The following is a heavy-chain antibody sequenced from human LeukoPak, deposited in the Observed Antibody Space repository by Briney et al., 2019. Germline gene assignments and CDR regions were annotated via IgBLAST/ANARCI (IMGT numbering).Heavy chain of an antibody. D-gene: IGHD3-22*01. CDR2: ISYDGSNK. Sequence: PGGSLRLSCAASGFTFSSYAMHWVRQAPGKGLEWVAVISYDGSNKYYEDSVKGRFTISRDNSKNTLYLQMNSLRAEDTAVYYCANAYYYDSSGYPNLYYFDYWGQGTLVTVSS. V-gene: IGHV3-30*04. J-gene: IGHJ4*02. CDR3: ANAYYYDSSGYPNLYYFDY. CDR1: GFTFSSYA.